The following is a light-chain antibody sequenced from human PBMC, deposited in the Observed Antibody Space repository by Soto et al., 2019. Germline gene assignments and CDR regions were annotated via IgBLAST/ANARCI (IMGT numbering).Light chain of an antibody. J-gene: IGKJ1*01. Sequence: PGERATLSCRDSQSVSSYLAWYQQKPGQAPRLLIYDASNRATGIPARFSGSGSGTDFTLTISSLEPEDFAVYYCQQRSNWPPWTFGQGTQVDIK. CDR2: DAS. V-gene: IGKV3-11*01. CDR3: QQRSNWPPWT. CDR1: QSVSSY.